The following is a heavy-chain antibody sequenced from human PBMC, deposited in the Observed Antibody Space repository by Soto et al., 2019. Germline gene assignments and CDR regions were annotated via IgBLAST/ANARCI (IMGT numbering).Heavy chain of an antibody. CDR3: ARGQGGYSYPNWFDP. Sequence: PSETLSLTCTVSGGSISSYYWSWIRQPPGKGLEWIGYIYYSGSTNYNPYLKSRVTISVDTSKNQFSLKLSSVTAADTAVYYCARGQGGYSYPNWFDPWGQGTLVTVSS. V-gene: IGHV4-59*12. CDR1: GGSISSYY. J-gene: IGHJ5*02. CDR2: IYYSGST. D-gene: IGHD5-18*01.